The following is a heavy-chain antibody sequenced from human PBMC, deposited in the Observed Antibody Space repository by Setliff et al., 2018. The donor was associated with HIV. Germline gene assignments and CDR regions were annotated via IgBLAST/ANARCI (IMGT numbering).Heavy chain of an antibody. Sequence: TSETLSLTCIVSGGSISSGSYYWTWIRQPAGKGLEWIGHIHTSGSTNYNPSLKSRVSISLDTSKNQFSLKLSSVTAADTAMYYCARGRGSYWGQGTLVTVSS. CDR2: IHTSGST. V-gene: IGHV4-61*09. CDR3: ARGRGSY. CDR1: GGSISSGSYY. D-gene: IGHD1-26*01. J-gene: IGHJ4*02.